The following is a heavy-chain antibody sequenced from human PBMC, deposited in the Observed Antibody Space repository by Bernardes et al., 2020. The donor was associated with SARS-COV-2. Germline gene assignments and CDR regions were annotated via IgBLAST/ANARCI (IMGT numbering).Heavy chain of an antibody. CDR3: TRDHLPNDASDS. CDR2: IRNKAYGGTT. J-gene: IGHJ3*02. Sequence: GSLRLSCTASGFRFGDYAMSWVRQAPGKGLEWLGFIRNKAYGGTTQYAASVRGRFTISRDDSKSIAYLQMNSLITEDTAVYYCTRDHLPNDASDSWGQGTMVTVSS. V-gene: IGHV3-49*04. CDR1: GFRFGDYA.